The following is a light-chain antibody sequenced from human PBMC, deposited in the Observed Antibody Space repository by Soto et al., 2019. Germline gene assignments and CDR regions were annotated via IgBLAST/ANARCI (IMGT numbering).Light chain of an antibody. CDR1: QRITTY. J-gene: IGKJ1*01. CDR3: QQSYSTPRT. V-gene: IGKV1-39*01. CDR2: AAS. Sequence: DIPMTQSPSSLSASVGDRVIITCRASQRITTYLNWYQQKPGKAPKLLIYAASSLQSGVPSRFRGSGSGTDFSLTISSLQPDDFATYYCQQSYSTPRTFGQGTKVDIK.